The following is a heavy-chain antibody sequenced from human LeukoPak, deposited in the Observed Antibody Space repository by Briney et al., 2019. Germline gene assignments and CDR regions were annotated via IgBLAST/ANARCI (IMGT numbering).Heavy chain of an antibody. V-gene: IGHV3-7*01. CDR2: IKEDGSEK. CDR3: TSDTYDDDSSGPAAY. J-gene: IGHJ4*02. D-gene: IGHD3-22*01. Sequence: PGGSLRLSCAASGFTFTIYWMSWVRQAPGKGLEWVANIKEDGSEKYYVDSVKGRFTISRDNAKNSLYLQMNSLRAEDTAVYYWTSDTYDDDSSGPAAYWGQGALVTVSS. CDR1: GFTFTIYW.